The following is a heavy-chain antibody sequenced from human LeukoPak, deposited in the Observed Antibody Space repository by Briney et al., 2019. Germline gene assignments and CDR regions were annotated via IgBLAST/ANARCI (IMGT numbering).Heavy chain of an antibody. V-gene: IGHV3-7*03. Sequence: GGSLRLSCAASGFTFSSYWMSWVRQAPGKGREWVANIKQDGSEKNYVDSVKGRFTISRDNAKNSLYLQMNSLRAEDTAVYYCARIVGIAARNYYYYGMDVWGQGTTVTVSS. J-gene: IGHJ6*02. CDR2: IKQDGSEK. CDR1: GFTFSSYW. D-gene: IGHD6-6*01. CDR3: ARIVGIAARNYYYYGMDV.